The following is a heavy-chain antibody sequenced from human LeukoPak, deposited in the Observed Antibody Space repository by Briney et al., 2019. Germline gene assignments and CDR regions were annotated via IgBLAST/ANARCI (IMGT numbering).Heavy chain of an antibody. CDR2: TYYRSKWYN. Sequence: SQTLSLTCAISGDSVSSNSAAWNWIRQSPSRGLEWLGSTYYRSKWYNDYAVSVKSRITINPDTSKNQFSLQLNSVTPEDTAVYYCARVISHGAVAGFGYYYYYMDVWGKGTTVTISS. V-gene: IGHV6-1*01. D-gene: IGHD6-19*01. CDR3: ARVISHGAVAGFGYYYYYMDV. J-gene: IGHJ6*03. CDR1: GDSVSSNSAA.